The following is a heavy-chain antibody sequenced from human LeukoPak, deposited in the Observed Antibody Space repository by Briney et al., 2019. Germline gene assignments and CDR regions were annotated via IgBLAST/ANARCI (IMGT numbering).Heavy chain of an antibody. CDR3: ANSRYDSSGYYGIIGY. CDR2: IKKDGSEK. J-gene: IGHJ4*02. V-gene: IGHV3-7*01. CDR1: GFTFSSYW. Sequence: PGGSLRLSCAASGFTFSSYWMSWVRQAPGKGLEWVANIKKDGSEKYSVDSVKGRFTISRDNAKNSLYLQMNSLRAEDTAVYYCANSRYDSSGYYGIIGYWGQGTLVTVSS. D-gene: IGHD3-22*01.